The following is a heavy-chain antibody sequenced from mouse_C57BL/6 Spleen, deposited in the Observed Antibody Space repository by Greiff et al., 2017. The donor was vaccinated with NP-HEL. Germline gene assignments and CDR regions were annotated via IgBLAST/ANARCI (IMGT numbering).Heavy chain of an antibody. D-gene: IGHD1-1*01. J-gene: IGHJ4*01. CDR3: TRGSRDFPLYAMDY. CDR2: IDPETGGT. V-gene: IGHV1-15*01. Sequence: VQRVEPGAELVRPGASVTLSCKASGYTFTDYEMHWVKQTPVHGLEWIGAIDPETGGTAYNQKFKGKAILTADKSSSTAYMELRSLTSEDSAVDYCTRGSRDFPLYAMDYWGQGTSVTVSS. CDR1: GYTFTDYE.